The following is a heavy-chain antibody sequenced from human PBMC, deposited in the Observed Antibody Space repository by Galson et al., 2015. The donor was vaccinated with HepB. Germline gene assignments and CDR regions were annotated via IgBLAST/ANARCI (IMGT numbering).Heavy chain of an antibody. V-gene: IGHV3-30*18. J-gene: IGHJ4*02. CDR1: GFTFSSYG. D-gene: IGHD3-16*01. Sequence: SLRLSCAASGFTFSSYGMHWVRQAPGKGLEWVAVISYDGSNKYYADSVKGRFTISRDNSKNTLYLQMNSLRAEDTAVYYCAKDYWDYDYVWGGEDYWGQGTLVTVSS. CDR3: AKDYWDYDYVWGGEDY. CDR2: ISYDGSNK.